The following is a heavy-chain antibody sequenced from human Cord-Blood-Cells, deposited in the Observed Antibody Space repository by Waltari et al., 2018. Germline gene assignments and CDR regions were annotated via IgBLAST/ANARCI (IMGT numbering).Heavy chain of an antibody. CDR3: VAAAARYFQH. V-gene: IGHV3-74*01. CDR2: INSDGSST. CDR1: GFTFSSYW. Sequence: EVQLVESGGGLVQPGGSLRLPCAASGFTFSSYWLHWVRQAPGKGLVWVSRINSDGSSTSYADSVKGRFTISRDNAKNTLYLQMNSLRAEDTAVYYCVAAAARYFQHWGQGTLVTVSS. D-gene: IGHD6-13*01. J-gene: IGHJ1*01.